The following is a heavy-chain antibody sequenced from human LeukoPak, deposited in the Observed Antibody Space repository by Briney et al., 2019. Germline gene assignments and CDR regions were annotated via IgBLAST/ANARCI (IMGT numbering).Heavy chain of an antibody. J-gene: IGHJ4*02. Sequence: GESLKIFCESSGYTLTRYWIGWVRQGPGKGLEWVGLHYPAGSDTIQSRSFQGQVTMSVDKSIHTAYLQWSSLGASDTAMYYCAKQAPGFGSVSYMYYWGQGTLVTVSS. D-gene: IGHD3-10*01. CDR1: GYTLTRYW. CDR2: HYPAGSDT. V-gene: IGHV5-51*01. CDR3: AKQAPGFGSVSYMYY.